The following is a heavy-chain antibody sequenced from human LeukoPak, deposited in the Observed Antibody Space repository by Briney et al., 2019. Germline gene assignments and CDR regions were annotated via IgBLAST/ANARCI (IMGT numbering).Heavy chain of an antibody. CDR1: GGSITNYY. CDR2: ISYSGNT. J-gene: IGHJ6*03. V-gene: IGHV4-59*01. CDR3: AVDNDSTGYYFSMDV. D-gene: IGHD3-22*01. Sequence: SETLSLTCTVSGGSITNYYWSWIRQSPGKGLEWIGYISYSGNTNYNPSLKGRVTISIDTSKNHFSLKLSSVTAADTAVYYCAVDNDSTGYYFSMDVWGKGTTVTVSS.